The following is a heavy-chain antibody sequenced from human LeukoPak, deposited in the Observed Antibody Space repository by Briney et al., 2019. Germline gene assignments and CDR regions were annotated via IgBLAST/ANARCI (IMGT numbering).Heavy chain of an antibody. CDR1: GGSFSGYY. Sequence: SETLSLTCAVYGGSFSGYYWSWIRQPPGKGLEWIGEINHSGSTNCNPSLKSRVTISLDTSKNQFSLKLSSVTAADTAVYYCASLEGLDGYNSFAYWGQGALVTVSS. J-gene: IGHJ4*02. V-gene: IGHV4-34*01. D-gene: IGHD5-24*01. CDR3: ASLEGLDGYNSFAY. CDR2: INHSGST.